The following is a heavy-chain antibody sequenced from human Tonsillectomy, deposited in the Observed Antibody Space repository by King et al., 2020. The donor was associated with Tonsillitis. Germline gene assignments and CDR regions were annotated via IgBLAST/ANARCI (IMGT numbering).Heavy chain of an antibody. D-gene: IGHD3-22*01. Sequence: ITLKESGPTLVKPTQTLTLTCTFSGLSLSTSGAGVGWIRQPPGKALEWLALIYWDDDKRYSTSLKSRPTITKDTSKNQVVLTMTNMDPVDTATYYCAHSILPGGGYYDAEYFQQWRQATLVTVSS. J-gene: IGHJ1*01. CDR3: AHSILPGGGYYDAEYFQQ. CDR1: GLSLSTSGAG. V-gene: IGHV2-5*02. CDR2: IYWDDDK.